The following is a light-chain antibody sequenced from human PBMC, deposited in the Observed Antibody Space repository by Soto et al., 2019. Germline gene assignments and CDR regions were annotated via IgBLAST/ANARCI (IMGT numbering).Light chain of an antibody. Sequence: DVQMTQSPSSLSASVGDTIIITCRASETIRQYLNWYQRKPGKAPRLLIYAATNLQSGVPSRFSGSGFGIEFTLTISSLQPEDFATYYCQQSSSTPLAFGGGTKVETK. CDR3: QQSSSTPLA. J-gene: IGKJ4*01. V-gene: IGKV1-39*01. CDR1: ETIRQY. CDR2: AAT.